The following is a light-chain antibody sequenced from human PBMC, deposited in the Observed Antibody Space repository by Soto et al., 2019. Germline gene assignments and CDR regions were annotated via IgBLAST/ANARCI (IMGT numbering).Light chain of an antibody. J-gene: IGLJ1*01. Sequence: QSALTQPPSVSGSPGQSVTISCTGTSSDVGSYNRVSWYQQPPGTAPKLMIYEVSNRPSGVPDRFSGSKSGNTASLTISGLQAEDVSDYYCSSYTTSITPLSVFGTAPNVTVL. CDR1: SSDVGSYNR. V-gene: IGLV2-18*02. CDR2: EVS. CDR3: SSYTTSITPLSV.